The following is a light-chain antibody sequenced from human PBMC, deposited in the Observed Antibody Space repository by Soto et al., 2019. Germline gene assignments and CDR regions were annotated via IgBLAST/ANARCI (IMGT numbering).Light chain of an antibody. CDR2: DVN. Sequence: QSVLTQPPSVAGSPGKSITLSCSASSGHFSGYNYVSSYTQHPGEAPKLFIYDVNNRPSGVSNRFSGSTSGNTASLTISGLQADDEADYYCSSYSSTTTLVVFGTGTKVTVL. CDR1: SGHFSGYNY. V-gene: IGLV2-14*03. CDR3: SSYSSTTTLVV. J-gene: IGLJ1*01.